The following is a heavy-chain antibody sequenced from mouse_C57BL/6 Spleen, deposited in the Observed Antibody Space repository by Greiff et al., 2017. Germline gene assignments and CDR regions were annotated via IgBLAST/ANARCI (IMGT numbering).Heavy chain of an antibody. CDR3: ARVIKDAMDY. CDR1: GYTFTSYT. V-gene: IGHV1-4*01. J-gene: IGHJ4*01. D-gene: IGHD2-4*01. Sequence: VQLQQSGAELARPGASVKMSCKASGYTFTSYTMHWVKQRPGQGLEWIGYINPSSGYAKDNQKFKDKATLTADKSSSTAYMQLSSLTSEDSAVYYCARVIKDAMDYWGQGTSVTVSS. CDR2: INPSSGYA.